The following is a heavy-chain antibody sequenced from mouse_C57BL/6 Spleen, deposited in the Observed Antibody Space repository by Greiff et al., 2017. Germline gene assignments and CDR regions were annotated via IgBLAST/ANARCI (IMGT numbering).Heavy chain of an antibody. CDR3: ARAGDYYGSSYVDY. Sequence: QVQLQQSGTELVKPGASVKLSCKASGYTFTSYWMHWVKQRPGQGLEWIGYINPSNGGTNYNEKFKGKATLTADKSSSTAYMQLSSLTSEDSAVYDYARAGDYYGSSYVDYWGQGTTLTVSS. J-gene: IGHJ2*01. CDR2: INPSNGGT. CDR1: GYTFTSYW. V-gene: IGHV1-53*01. D-gene: IGHD1-1*01.